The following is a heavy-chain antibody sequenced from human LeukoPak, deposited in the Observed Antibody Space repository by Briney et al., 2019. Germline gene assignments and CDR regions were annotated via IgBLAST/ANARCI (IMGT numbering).Heavy chain of an antibody. V-gene: IGHV3-9*01. J-gene: IGHJ4*02. D-gene: IGHD3-9*01. CDR1: GFTFYDYA. Sequence: PGGSLRLSCAAPGFTFYDYAMHWVRHAPGKGLEWVSGISWNSGSIGYADSVKGRFTISRDNAKNSLYLQMNSLRAEDTALYYCAKDIADILTGFDYWGQGTLVTVSS. CDR3: AKDIADILTGFDY. CDR2: ISWNSGSI.